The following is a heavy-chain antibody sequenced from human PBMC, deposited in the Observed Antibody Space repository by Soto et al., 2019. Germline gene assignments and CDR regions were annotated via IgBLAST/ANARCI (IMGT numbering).Heavy chain of an antibody. CDR3: ARVKLGSYDWVDP. CDR2: INPDGGRT. D-gene: IGHD3-16*01. Sequence: QLVGSGGGLVQPGGSLRLSCAASGFTFSSYWLHWVRQAPGEGLVWVSRINPDGGRTTYADSVKGRFTISRDNAKNTLFLQMDSLRAEDTAVYYCARVKLGSYDWVDPWGQGTLVTVSS. J-gene: IGHJ5*02. V-gene: IGHV3-74*01. CDR1: GFTFSSYW.